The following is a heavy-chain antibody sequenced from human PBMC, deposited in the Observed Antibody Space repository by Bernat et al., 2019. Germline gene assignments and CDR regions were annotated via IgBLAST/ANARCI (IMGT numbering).Heavy chain of an antibody. J-gene: IGHJ5*02. Sequence: QVQLVESGGGVVQPGGSLRLSCAAFGFTFRNYGMFWMRQAPGKGREWVALIWYDGSNKYHADSVKGRFTISRDNSRNTLYLQMTSLRADDTAVYFCATVRGYGSSAWHAESWGRGTPVTVSS. D-gene: IGHD6-19*01. CDR3: ATVRGYGSSAWHAES. V-gene: IGHV3-33*01. CDR1: GFTFRNYG. CDR2: IWYDGSNK.